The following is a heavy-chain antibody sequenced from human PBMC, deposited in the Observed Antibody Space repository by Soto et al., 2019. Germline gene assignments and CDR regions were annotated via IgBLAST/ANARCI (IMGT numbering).Heavy chain of an antibody. D-gene: IGHD3-10*01. J-gene: IGHJ4*02. CDR1: GGSISSGGYY. CDR2: IYYSGST. V-gene: IGHV4-31*03. Sequence: QVQLQESGPGLVKPSQTLSLTCTVSGGSISSGGYYWSWIRQHPGKGLEWIGYIYYSGSTYYNPSLKSRVTISVATSTNPSSLKLSSVTAADTAVYYGAREAGIEGISPFRWGQGTLVTVSS. CDR3: AREAGIEGISPFR.